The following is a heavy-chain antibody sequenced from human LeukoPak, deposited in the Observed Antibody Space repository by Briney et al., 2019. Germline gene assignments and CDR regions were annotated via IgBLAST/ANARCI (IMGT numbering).Heavy chain of an antibody. CDR2: ISAYNGNT. D-gene: IGHD3-10*01. J-gene: IGHJ1*01. V-gene: IGHV1-18*01. CDR1: GYTFTSYG. CDR3: ARGSRPDYYGSGSYPDEYFQH. Sequence: ASVKVSCKASGYTFTSYGISWVRQAPGQGLEWVGWISAYNGNTNYAQKLQGRVTMTTDTSTSTAYMELRSLRSDDTAVYHCARGSRPDYYGSGSYPDEYFQHWGQGTLVTVSS.